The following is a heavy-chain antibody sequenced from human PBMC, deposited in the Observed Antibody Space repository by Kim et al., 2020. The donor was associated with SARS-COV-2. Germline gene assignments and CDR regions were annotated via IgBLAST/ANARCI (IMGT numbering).Heavy chain of an antibody. D-gene: IGHD3-3*01. Sequence: SETLSLTCTVSGGSISSSSYYWGWIRQPPGKGLEWIRSIYYSGGTYYNPSLKSRVTISVDTSKNQFSLKLSSVTAADTAVYYCARQPLKKITIVGVVTSYGMDVWGQGTTVTVSS. V-gene: IGHV4-39*01. J-gene: IGHJ6*02. CDR3: ARQPLKKITIVGVVTSYGMDV. CDR1: GGSISSSSYY. CDR2: IYYSGGT.